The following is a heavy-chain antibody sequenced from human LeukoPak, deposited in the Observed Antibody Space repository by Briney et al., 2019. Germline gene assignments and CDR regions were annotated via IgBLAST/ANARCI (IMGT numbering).Heavy chain of an antibody. Sequence: GGSLRLSCAASGFSVSNNYMSWVRQAPGKGLEWVSVIYSGGNSYYADSVKGRFTISRDNSKNTLYLQMNSLRAEDTAVYYCARESGFGELFPYCMDVWGQGTTVTVS. CDR1: GFSVSNNY. J-gene: IGHJ6*02. CDR2: IYSGGNS. D-gene: IGHD3-10*01. CDR3: ARESGFGELFPYCMDV. V-gene: IGHV3-53*01.